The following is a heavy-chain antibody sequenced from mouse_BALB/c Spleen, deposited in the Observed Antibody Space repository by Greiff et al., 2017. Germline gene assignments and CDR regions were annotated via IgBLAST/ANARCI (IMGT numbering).Heavy chain of an antibody. Sequence: DVHLVESGGGLVKPGGSLKLSCAASGFTFSSYAMSWVRQTPEKRLEWVATISSGGSYTYYPDSVKGRFTISRDNAKNTLYLQMSSLRSEDTAMYYCARTDGYCDYWGQGTTLTVSS. J-gene: IGHJ2*01. CDR2: ISSGGSYT. D-gene: IGHD2-3*01. CDR1: GFTFSSYA. CDR3: ARTDGYCDY. V-gene: IGHV5-9-3*01.